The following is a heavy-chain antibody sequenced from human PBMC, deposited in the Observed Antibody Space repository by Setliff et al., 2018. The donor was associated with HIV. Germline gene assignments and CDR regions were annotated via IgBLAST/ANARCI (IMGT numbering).Heavy chain of an antibody. CDR1: DYSISSSSYY. V-gene: IGHV4-39*07. CDR2: IYYSGST. Sequence: PSETLSLTCTVSDYSISSSSYYWDWIRQPPGKGLEWIGSIYYSGSTYYNPSLKSRVTISVDTSKNQFSLKLSSVTAADTAVYYCARDFRIGWAVQDYWYFDLWGRGTLVTVSS. J-gene: IGHJ2*01. CDR3: ARDFRIGWAVQDYWYFDL. D-gene: IGHD1-26*01.